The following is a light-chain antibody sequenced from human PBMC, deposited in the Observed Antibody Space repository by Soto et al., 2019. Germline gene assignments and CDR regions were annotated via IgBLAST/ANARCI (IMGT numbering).Light chain of an antibody. CDR1: QPISDY. Sequence: DIQMTQSPSSLSASVGDRVTITCRTSQPISDYLNWYQQKPGKAPTLLIYTTSNLQSGVPSRFSGSGSATHSTLTISSLQPEDFATYYCQQHSNTTRTLGQGTKL. V-gene: IGKV1-39*01. CDR2: TTS. J-gene: IGKJ1*01. CDR3: QQHSNTTRT.